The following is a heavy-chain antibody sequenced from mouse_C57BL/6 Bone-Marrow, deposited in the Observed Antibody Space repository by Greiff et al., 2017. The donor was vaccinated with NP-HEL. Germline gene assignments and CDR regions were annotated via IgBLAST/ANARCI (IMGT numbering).Heavy chain of an antibody. Sequence: VKLQQSGAELVRPGTSVKVSCKASGYAFTNYLIEWVKQRPGQGLEWIGVINPGGGGTNYNEKFKGKATLTADKSSSTAYMQLSSLTSEDSAVYFCARGRGLRRAMDYWGQGTSVTVSS. CDR1: GYAFTNYL. V-gene: IGHV1-54*01. D-gene: IGHD2-4*01. CDR2: INPGGGGT. CDR3: ARGRGLRRAMDY. J-gene: IGHJ4*01.